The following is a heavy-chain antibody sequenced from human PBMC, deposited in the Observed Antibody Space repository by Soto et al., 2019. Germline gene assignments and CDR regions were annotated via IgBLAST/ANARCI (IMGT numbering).Heavy chain of an antibody. D-gene: IGHD3-16*01. V-gene: IGHV3-30-3*01. CDR1: GFTFSSYA. CDR3: ARDFQTGPPGLGGFDY. J-gene: IGHJ4*02. CDR2: ISYDGSNK. Sequence: QVQLVESGGGVVQPGRSLRLSCEASGFTFSSYAMHWVRQAPGKGLEWVAVISYDGSNKYYADSVKGRFTISRDNSKNTLYLQMNSLRAEDTAVYYCARDFQTGPPGLGGFDYWGQGTLVTVSS.